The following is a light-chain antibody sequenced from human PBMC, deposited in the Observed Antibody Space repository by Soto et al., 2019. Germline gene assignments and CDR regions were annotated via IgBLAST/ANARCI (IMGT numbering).Light chain of an antibody. CDR2: AVS. Sequence: IQLTQSPSSLSASVGDGVTITCRASQGIKNDLAWYQQKPGKAPKRLIYAVSSLQSGVPSRFSGSGSGTEFTLTISSLQPEDVATYYCLQHHSYPQTFGQGTKVDIK. V-gene: IGKV1-17*01. J-gene: IGKJ1*01. CDR1: QGIKND. CDR3: LQHHSYPQT.